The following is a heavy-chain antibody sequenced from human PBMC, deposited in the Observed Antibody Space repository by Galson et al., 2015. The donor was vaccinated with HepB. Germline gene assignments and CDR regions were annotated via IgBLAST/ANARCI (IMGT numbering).Heavy chain of an antibody. D-gene: IGHD1-26*01. J-gene: IGHJ6*02. CDR3: TRPPYRAQDYYYGMDV. CDR2: IRSNSYGGTT. Sequence: ALRLCCAAAGLTFGDYAMNWIGQAPGKGLEWLSFIRSNSYGGTTEYAASVKGRFTISRDDSKSIAYLQMNSLTTEDTGVYYCTRPPYRAQDYYYGMDVWGQGTTVTVSS. V-gene: IGHV3-49*03. CDR1: GLTFGDYA.